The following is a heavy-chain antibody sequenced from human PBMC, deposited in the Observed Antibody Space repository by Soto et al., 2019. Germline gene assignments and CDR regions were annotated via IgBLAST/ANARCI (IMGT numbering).Heavy chain of an antibody. CDR1: GFSLSNARMG. CDR2: SFSNDEK. Sequence: SGPAGEPTETLTLTCTVSGFSLSNARMGVSWIRQPPGKALEWLAHSFSNDEKSYRTSLKSRLTISKDTSKSQVVLIMTNMDPVDTATYYCARIKTAVAGTYRLMGYYYYMDAWGKGTTVTVSS. CDR3: ARIKTAVAGTYRLMGYYYYMDA. J-gene: IGHJ6*03. V-gene: IGHV2-26*01. D-gene: IGHD6-19*01.